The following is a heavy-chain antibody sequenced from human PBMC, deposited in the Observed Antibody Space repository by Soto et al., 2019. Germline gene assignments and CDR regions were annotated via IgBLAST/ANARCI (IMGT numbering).Heavy chain of an antibody. V-gene: IGHV3-66*01. D-gene: IGHD2-15*01. CDR1: GFTVTDIY. Sequence: EVQLVESGGGLVQPGGSLRLSCVASGFTVTDIYMNWVRQAPGKGLEWVSVIYKDFTDYADFVKGRFSVSTDSSKHALYLQMDNLRAEDTAVYYCAREPRYCSGGSCSIMGDAFDIWGQGAMVTVSS. CDR2: IYKDFT. CDR3: AREPRYCSGGSCSIMGDAFDI. J-gene: IGHJ3*02.